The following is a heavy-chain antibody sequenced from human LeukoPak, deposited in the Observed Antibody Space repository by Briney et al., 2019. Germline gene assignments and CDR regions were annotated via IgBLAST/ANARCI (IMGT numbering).Heavy chain of an antibody. D-gene: IGHD4-17*01. V-gene: IGHV4-39*01. Sequence: SETLSFTCTVSGGSISSSSYYWGWLRQPPGKGLEWIGSIYYSGSTYYNPSLKSRVTISVDTSKNQFSLKLSSVTAADTAVYYCARHEWRTVTTHFDYWGQGTLVTVSS. CDR1: GGSISSSSYY. CDR3: ARHEWRTVTTHFDY. J-gene: IGHJ4*02. CDR2: IYYSGST.